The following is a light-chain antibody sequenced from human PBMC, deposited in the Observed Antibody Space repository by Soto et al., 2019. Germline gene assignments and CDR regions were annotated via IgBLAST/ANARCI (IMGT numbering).Light chain of an antibody. CDR3: QQSYTSPYS. Sequence: DIQMTQSPSSLSASVGDRVTITCRTSQTAGTYLNWYQQQPGKAPKLLIYAASTLQSGVPSRFSGSGSGTDFTLTISSLKPEDFATYYCQQSYTSPYSFGQGTQLEIK. CDR2: AAS. CDR1: QTAGTY. V-gene: IGKV1-39*01. J-gene: IGKJ2*03.